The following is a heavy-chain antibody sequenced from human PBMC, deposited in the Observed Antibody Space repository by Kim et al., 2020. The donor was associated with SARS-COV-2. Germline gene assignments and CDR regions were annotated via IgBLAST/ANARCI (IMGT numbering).Heavy chain of an antibody. CDR3: ARARVKDFWSGYPINYYYGMDV. CDR2: INSDGSST. V-gene: IGHV3-74*01. D-gene: IGHD3-3*01. J-gene: IGHJ6*02. Sequence: GGSLRLSCAASGFTFSSYWMHWVRQAPGKGLVWVSRINSDGSSTSYADSVKGRFTISRDNAKNTLYLQMNSLRAEDTAVYYCARARVKDFWSGYPINYYYGMDVWGQGTTVTVSS. CDR1: GFTFSSYW.